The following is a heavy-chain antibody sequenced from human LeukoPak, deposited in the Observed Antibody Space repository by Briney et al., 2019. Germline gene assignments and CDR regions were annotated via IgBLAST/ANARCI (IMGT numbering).Heavy chain of an antibody. CDR1: GFTYTKHA. J-gene: IGHJ4*02. V-gene: IGHV3-30*04. CDR3: ARTLIEYSVSSCYFDY. D-gene: IGHD6-6*01. Sequence: PGGSLRLSCAASGFTYTKHATHWVRQAPGKGLEWVAVISYDGSNKKYADSVKGRFTISRDNSKNTLYLQMNSLRAEDTAVYYCARTLIEYSVSSCYFDYWGQGTLVTVSS. CDR2: ISYDGSNK.